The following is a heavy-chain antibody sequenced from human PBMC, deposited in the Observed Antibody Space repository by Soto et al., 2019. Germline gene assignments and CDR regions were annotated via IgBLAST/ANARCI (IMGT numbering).Heavy chain of an antibody. V-gene: IGHV3-23*01. CDR1: GFTFSSYA. CDR2: ISGSGGST. CDR3: EKEPSYKTYGDYHY. J-gene: IGHJ4*02. Sequence: EVQLLESGGGLVQPGGSLRLSCAASGFTFSSYAMSWVRQAPGKGLEWVSGISGSGGSTFYADSVKGRFTISRDNSKNRLYLQMNSLRAEDTAVYYCEKEPSYKTYGDYHYWGQGTLVTVSS. D-gene: IGHD4-17*01.